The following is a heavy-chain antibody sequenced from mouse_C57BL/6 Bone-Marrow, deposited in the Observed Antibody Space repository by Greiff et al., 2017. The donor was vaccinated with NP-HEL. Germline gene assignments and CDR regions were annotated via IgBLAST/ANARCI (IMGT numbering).Heavy chain of an antibody. CDR1: GYTFTSYW. CDR3: AREIYLGDYFDY. D-gene: IGHD2-1*01. Sequence: QVQLKESGAELVKPGASVKLSCKASGYTFTSYWMHWVKQRPGRGLEWIGRIDPNSGGTKYNEKFKSKDTLTVDKPSSTAYMQLSSLTSEDSAVYYCAREIYLGDYFDYWGQGTTLTVSS. CDR2: IDPNSGGT. J-gene: IGHJ2*01. V-gene: IGHV1-72*01.